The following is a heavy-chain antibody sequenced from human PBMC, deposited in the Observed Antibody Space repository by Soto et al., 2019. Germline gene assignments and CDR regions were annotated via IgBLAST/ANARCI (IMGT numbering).Heavy chain of an antibody. V-gene: IGHV4-4*02. Sequence: SETLSLTCAVSGGSISSSNWWTWGRQPPGMGLGGIGEMFHSGRTNYNPSLKSRFTISVDKSKNQFSLELSSVTAADRAVYYCAYSSGGYKIDYWGQGTQVTVSS. J-gene: IGHJ4*02. D-gene: IGHD6-19*01. CDR2: MFHSGRT. CDR3: AYSSGGYKIDY. CDR1: GGSISSSNW.